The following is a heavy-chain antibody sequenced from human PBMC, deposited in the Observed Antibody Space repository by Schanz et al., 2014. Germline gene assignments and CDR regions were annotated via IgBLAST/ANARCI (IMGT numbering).Heavy chain of an antibody. CDR3: AREVGLYDRGWFDP. V-gene: IGHV1-46*01. Sequence: QVQLVQSGAEVKKPGASVKVSCKASGYTFTSYSMHWVRQAPGQGLEWMGIINLSGGITNYAQRFQGRVTITADKSSDTAYMELSSLRSEDTAVYYCAREVGLYDRGWFDPWGQGTLXTVSS. CDR2: INLSGGIT. CDR1: GYTFTSYS. J-gene: IGHJ5*02. D-gene: IGHD3-22*01.